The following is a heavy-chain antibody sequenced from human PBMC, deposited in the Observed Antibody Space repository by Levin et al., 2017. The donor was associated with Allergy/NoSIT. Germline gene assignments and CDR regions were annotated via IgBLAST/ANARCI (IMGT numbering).Heavy chain of an antibody. CDR1: GGSVGSGGYY. CDR3: TRDGGTGSFYNRPFHF. V-gene: IGHV4-31*03. D-gene: IGHD3-10*01. CDR2: IYHGGIT. J-gene: IGHJ4*02. Sequence: SETLSLTCSVSGGSVGSGGYYWSWVRQRPGKGLEWIGYIYHGGITKYNPAYDSRAVIAVNMSKNQLTLRLMSVTATDTAVYYCTRDGGTGSFYNRPFHFWGQGILVTVSS.